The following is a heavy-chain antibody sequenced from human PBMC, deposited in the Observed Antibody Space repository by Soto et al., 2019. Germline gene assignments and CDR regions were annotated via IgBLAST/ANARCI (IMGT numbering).Heavy chain of an antibody. CDR1: GGSISSGGYS. D-gene: IGHD3-10*01. Sequence: SETLSLTCAVSGGSISSGGYSWSWIRQPPGKGLEWIGYIYHSGSTYYNPSLKSRVTISVDRSKNQFSLKLSSVTAADTAVYYCAKDGGPSLGVLLWFGYPGNAFDIWGQGTMVTVSS. J-gene: IGHJ3*02. CDR3: AKDGGPSLGVLLWFGYPGNAFDI. CDR2: IYHSGST. V-gene: IGHV4-30-2*01.